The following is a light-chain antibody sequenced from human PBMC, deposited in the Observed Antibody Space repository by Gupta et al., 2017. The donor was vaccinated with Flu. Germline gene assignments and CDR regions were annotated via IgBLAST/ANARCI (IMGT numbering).Light chain of an antibody. V-gene: IGKV3-15*01. J-gene: IGKJ1*01. CDR3: QQYSERPPWT. CDR2: NAY. CDR1: QSISNN. Sequence: ATLSVSLGERVTLSCRASQSISNNLAWYQQKPGQPPRLLIYNAYTRATDIPARLSGAGSGTDFTLTINSLRAEDFAVYYCQQYSERPPWTFGPGTKVDLK.